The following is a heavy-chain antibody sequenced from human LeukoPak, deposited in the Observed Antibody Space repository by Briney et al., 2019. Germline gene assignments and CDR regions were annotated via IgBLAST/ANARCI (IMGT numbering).Heavy chain of an antibody. CDR3: ARGARYCSSTSCYYYYMDV. CDR2: IYYSGST. J-gene: IGHJ6*03. V-gene: IGHV4-39*07. Sequence: SETLSLTCTVSGGSISSSSYYWGWIRQPPGKGLEWIGSIYYSGSTYYNPSLKSRVTISVDRSKNQFSLKLSSVTAADTAVYYCARGARYCSSTSCYYYYMDVWGKGTTVTVSS. CDR1: GGSISSSSYY. D-gene: IGHD2-2*01.